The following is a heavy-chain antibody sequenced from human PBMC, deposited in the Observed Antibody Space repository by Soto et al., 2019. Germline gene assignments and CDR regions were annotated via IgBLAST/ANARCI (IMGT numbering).Heavy chain of an antibody. D-gene: IGHD3-16*01. CDR2: ITYEGSNK. J-gene: IGHJ3*02. CDR1: GFIFANYG. V-gene: IGHV3-30*18. Sequence: PGGSLRLSCAASGFIFANYGMHWVRQAPGKGLEWVALITYEGSNKYYADAVKGRFTISRDNSNNTLSLQMHILRVEDTAVYFCAKGGYYSLFDIWGQGTMVTVSS. CDR3: AKGGYYSLFDI.